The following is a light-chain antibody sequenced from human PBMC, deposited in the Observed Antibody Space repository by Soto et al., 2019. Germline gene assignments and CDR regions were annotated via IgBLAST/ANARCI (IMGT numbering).Light chain of an antibody. CDR2: EVS. J-gene: IGLJ3*02. V-gene: IGLV2-14*01. Sequence: QSALTQPASVSASPGQSITISCTGSSSDVGGYNYVSWYQQHPGRAPKLLIYEVSDRPSGVSNRFSGSKSGNTASLTISGLQAEDEADYSCTSYTTSSTWVFGRGTKLTVL. CDR1: SSDVGGYNY. CDR3: TSYTTSSTWV.